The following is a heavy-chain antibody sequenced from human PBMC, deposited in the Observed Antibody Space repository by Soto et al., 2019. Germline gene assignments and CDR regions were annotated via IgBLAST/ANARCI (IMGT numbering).Heavy chain of an antibody. D-gene: IGHD2-8*01. CDR2: IYYSGTT. J-gene: IGHJ5*02. CDR1: GGSISSGGYY. CDR3: ARSLTLLYGWFDP. Sequence: SETLSLTCTVSGGSISSGGYYWSWIRQPPGKGLEWIGFIYYSGTTYYNPSLKSRVTISVDTSKNQFSLKLTSVTAADTAVYYCARSLTLLYGWFDPWGQGTPVTVSS. V-gene: IGHV4-30-4*01.